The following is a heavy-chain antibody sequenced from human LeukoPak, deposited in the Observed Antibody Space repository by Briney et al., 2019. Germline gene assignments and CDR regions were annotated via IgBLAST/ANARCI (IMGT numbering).Heavy chain of an antibody. CDR1: GFTFSRLA. V-gene: IGHV3-48*04. J-gene: IGHJ4*02. Sequence: GGSLRLSCAASGFTFSRLAMTWVRQAPGKGLEWVSYISSSGSTIYYADSVKGRFTISRDNAKSSLYLQMNSLRGEDTAVYSCVRGAGGGDFWGQGTLVTVSS. D-gene: IGHD6-19*01. CDR3: VRGAGGGDF. CDR2: ISSSGSTI.